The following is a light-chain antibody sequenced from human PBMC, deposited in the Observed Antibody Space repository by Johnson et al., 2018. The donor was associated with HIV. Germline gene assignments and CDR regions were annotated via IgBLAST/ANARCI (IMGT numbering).Light chain of an antibody. CDR2: DNN. V-gene: IGLV1-51*01. CDR3: GTWDTSLSSYV. J-gene: IGLJ1*01. Sequence: QSMLTQPPSVSAAPGQKVTISCSGSSSNIGDNYVSWYQQLPGTAPKLLIYDNNNRPSGIPDRFSGSKYGTSATLGITGLQTGDEADYYCGTWDTSLSSYVFGTGTKVTVL. CDR1: SSNIGDNY.